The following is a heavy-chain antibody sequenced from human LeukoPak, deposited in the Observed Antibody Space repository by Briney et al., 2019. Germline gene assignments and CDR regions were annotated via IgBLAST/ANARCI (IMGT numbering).Heavy chain of an antibody. CDR3: AKSSLRSDYYKS. CDR1: GFTFSSYS. V-gene: IGHV3-21*01. D-gene: IGHD3-3*01. J-gene: IGHJ4*02. Sequence: PGGSLRLSCAASGFTFSSYSMNWVRQAPGKGLEWVSSISSSSSYIYYADSVKGRFTISRDNAKNSLYLQMNSLRAEDTAVYYCAKSSLRSDYYKSWGQGTLVTVSS. CDR2: ISSSSSYI.